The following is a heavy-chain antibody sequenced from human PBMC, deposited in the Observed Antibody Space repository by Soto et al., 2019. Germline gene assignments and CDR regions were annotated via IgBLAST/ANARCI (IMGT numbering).Heavy chain of an antibody. CDR3: ARTLYGDSKIDY. Sequence: QLLESGPGLVQPSETLSLTCTVSGGSIGSSSYYWGWIRQPPGKGLEWIGNIYYSGSTYYNASLKSRVTISVDTSKNQFSLKLTSVTAADTAVYYCARTLYGDSKIDYWGQGTLVTVSS. CDR2: IYYSGST. V-gene: IGHV4-39*01. D-gene: IGHD4-17*01. J-gene: IGHJ4*02. CDR1: GGSIGSSSYY.